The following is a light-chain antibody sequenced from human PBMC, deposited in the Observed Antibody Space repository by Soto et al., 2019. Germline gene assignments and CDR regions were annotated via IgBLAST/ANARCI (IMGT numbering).Light chain of an antibody. Sequence: QSVLTQPPSASGTPGQRVTISCSGSSSNIGSNTVNWYQQFPGTAPKLLIYSNNQRPSGVPDRIFGSKSGTSASLAISGLQSEDEADYYCAAWDDSQNGPVFGGGTKLTVL. CDR1: SSNIGSNT. V-gene: IGLV1-44*01. CDR2: SNN. CDR3: AAWDDSQNGPV. J-gene: IGLJ2*01.